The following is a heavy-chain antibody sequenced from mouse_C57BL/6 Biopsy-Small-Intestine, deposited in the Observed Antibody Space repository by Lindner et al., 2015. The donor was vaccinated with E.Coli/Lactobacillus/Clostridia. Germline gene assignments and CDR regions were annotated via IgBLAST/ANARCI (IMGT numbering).Heavy chain of an antibody. CDR3: AIAGATRVDGFFDY. Sequence: SVKVSCKVSGGTFTTYAINWVRQAPGQGLEWTGRIIPALNIANYAQKFHGRVTITADTSTTTAYMELRSLRSDDTAVYYCAIAGATRVDGFFDYWGQGTLVT. D-gene: IGHD1-1*02. J-gene: IGHJ3*01. V-gene: IGHV1-74*01. CDR1: GGTFTTYA. CDR2: IIPALNIA.